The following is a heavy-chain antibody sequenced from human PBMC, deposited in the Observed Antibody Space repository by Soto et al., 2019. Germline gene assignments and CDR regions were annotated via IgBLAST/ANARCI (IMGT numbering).Heavy chain of an antibody. CDR1: GLSLTTSGVG. J-gene: IGHJ4*02. V-gene: IGHV2-5*02. Sequence: QITLKESGPTVVNPTQTLTLTCTLSGLSLTTSGVGVGWIRQPPGEALEWLALIYWDEQKRYSPSLRSRLTITRDTAKNHVVLTMTNMDPVDTATYYCAHRQTAVAGAFDFWGQGTLVSVSS. CDR2: IYWDEQK. D-gene: IGHD6-19*01. CDR3: AHRQTAVAGAFDF.